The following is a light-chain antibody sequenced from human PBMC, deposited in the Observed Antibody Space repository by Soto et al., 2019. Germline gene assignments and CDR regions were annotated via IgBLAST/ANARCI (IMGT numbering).Light chain of an antibody. Sequence: GDSVTITRRASKDISSHLAWYQQQPGKAPKVLIYAASTLESGIPSRFSGSGSGTDFTLTISSLQAEDFATYYCQPVKSFLPRAFDGGTKVDIK. V-gene: IGKV1-9*01. J-gene: IGKJ4*01. CDR1: KDISSH. CDR3: QPVKSFLPRA. CDR2: AAS.